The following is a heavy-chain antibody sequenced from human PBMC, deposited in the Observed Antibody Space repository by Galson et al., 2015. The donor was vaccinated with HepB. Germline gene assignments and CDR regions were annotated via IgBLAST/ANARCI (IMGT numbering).Heavy chain of an antibody. D-gene: IGHD3-10*01. Sequence: SLRLSCAASGFTFSSYSMNWVRQAPGKGLEWVSSISSSSSYIYYADSVKGRFTISRDNAKNSLYLQMNSLRAEDTAVYYCARAASSKLWFGENDYWGQGTLVTVSS. V-gene: IGHV3-21*01. CDR2: ISSSSSYI. CDR3: ARAASSKLWFGENDY. J-gene: IGHJ4*02. CDR1: GFTFSSYS.